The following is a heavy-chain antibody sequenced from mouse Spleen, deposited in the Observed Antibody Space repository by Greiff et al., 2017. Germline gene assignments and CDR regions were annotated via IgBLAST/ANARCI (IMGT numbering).Heavy chain of an antibody. D-gene: IGHD4-1*01. J-gene: IGHJ4*01. CDR3: ARHELTGTYYAMDY. V-gene: IGHV5-9-3*01. CDR2: ISSGGSYT. Sequence: EVKLVESGGGLVKPGGSLKLSCAASGFTFSSYAMSWVRQTPEKRLEWVATISSGGSYTYYPDSVKGRFTISRDNAKNTLYLQMSSLRSEDTAMYYCARHELTGTYYAMDYWGQGTSVTVSS. CDR1: GFTFSSYA.